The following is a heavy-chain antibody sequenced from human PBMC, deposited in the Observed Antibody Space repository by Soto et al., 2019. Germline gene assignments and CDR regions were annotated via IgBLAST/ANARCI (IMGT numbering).Heavy chain of an antibody. CDR1: GYTFTSYE. CDR3: GRGEYSGGWGGGAY. V-gene: IGHV1-8*01. Sequence: QVQLVQSGAEVKKPGASVKVSCKASGYTFTSYEINWVRQATGQGLEWMGWMNPNSGNTGYAQKFQGRVTMTRDTPISTAYMELSSLTSGDTAVYYCGRGEYSGGWGGGAYWGQGTLVTVSS. D-gene: IGHD1-26*01. J-gene: IGHJ4*02. CDR2: MNPNSGNT.